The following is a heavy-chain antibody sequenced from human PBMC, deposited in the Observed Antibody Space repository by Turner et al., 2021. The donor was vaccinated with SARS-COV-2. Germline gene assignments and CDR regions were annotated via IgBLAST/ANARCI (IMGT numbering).Heavy chain of an antibody. V-gene: IGHV3-30*18. CDR1: GLTFSRYG. Sequence: QVQPVESGGVVVQPGRSLRPSCAASGLTFSRYGLHWVRQAPGKGLGWVAVMSNDGSSKKYADSVKGRFTISRDNSKNTLYLQMNSLRAEDTAVYYCAKVESRGWDDIYQYGMDVWGQGTTVTVSS. CDR3: AKVESRGWDDIYQYGMDV. D-gene: IGHD6-19*01. CDR2: MSNDGSSK. J-gene: IGHJ6*02.